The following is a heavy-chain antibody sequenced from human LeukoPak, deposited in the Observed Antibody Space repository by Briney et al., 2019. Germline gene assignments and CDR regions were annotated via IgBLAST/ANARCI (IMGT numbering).Heavy chain of an antibody. CDR1: GFTFSSYA. CDR2: ISGSGTST. CDR3: AKRPGYCSSTSCYYYYYMDV. Sequence: GGSLRLSCAASGFTFSSYAMSWVRQAPGKGLEWVSAISGSGTSTYYADSVKGRFTISRDNSKNTPYMQMNSLRGDDTAVYYCAKRPGYCSSTSCYYYYYMDVWGDGATVTVSS. J-gene: IGHJ6*03. D-gene: IGHD2-2*01. V-gene: IGHV3-23*01.